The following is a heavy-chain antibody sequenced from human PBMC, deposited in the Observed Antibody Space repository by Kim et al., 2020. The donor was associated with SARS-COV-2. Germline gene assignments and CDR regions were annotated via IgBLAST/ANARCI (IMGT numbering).Heavy chain of an antibody. CDR3: VRDGCDVHNCQGVQNWLDP. J-gene: IGHJ5*02. CDR2: VTNDGRYI. Sequence: GGSLRLSCEASGFAFNTYTMNWVRQAPGKGLEWVASVTNDGRYIYYAASVRGRFTIARDNARDSLHLQMESLRVEDTAVYYCVRDGCDVHNCQGVQNWLDPWGQGAQVTVST. D-gene: IGHD3-10*02. V-gene: IGHV3-21*01. CDR1: GFAFNTYT.